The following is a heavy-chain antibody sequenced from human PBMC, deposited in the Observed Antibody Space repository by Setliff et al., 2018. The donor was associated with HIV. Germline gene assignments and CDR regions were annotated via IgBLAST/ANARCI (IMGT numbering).Heavy chain of an antibody. CDR1: GYTFTNSA. Sequence: SVKVSCKASGYTFTNSAMQWVRQARGQRLEWIGWIVVGSYNTNYAQKFQERVTITRDLSTSTAYMELSSLRSEDTAVYYCAAASNRRVRGVNLHYYYYMDVWGKGTTVTVLL. J-gene: IGHJ6*03. V-gene: IGHV1-58*02. CDR3: AAASNRRVRGVNLHYYYYMDV. D-gene: IGHD3-10*01. CDR2: IVVGSYNT.